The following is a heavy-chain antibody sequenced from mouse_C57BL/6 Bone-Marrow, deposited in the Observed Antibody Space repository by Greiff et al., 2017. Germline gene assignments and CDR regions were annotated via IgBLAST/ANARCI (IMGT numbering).Heavy chain of an antibody. CDR2: IDPSDSYT. V-gene: IGHV1-69*01. CDR3: ARKDGCGYYFDY. J-gene: IGHJ2*01. CDR1: GYTFTSYW. Sequence: VQLQQSGAELVMPGASVKLSCKASGYTFTSYWMHWVKQRPGQGLEWIGEIDPSDSYTNYNQKFKGKSTLTVDKSSSTAYMQLSSLTSEDSAVYYCARKDGCGYYFDYWGQGTTLTVSS. D-gene: IGHD2-3*01.